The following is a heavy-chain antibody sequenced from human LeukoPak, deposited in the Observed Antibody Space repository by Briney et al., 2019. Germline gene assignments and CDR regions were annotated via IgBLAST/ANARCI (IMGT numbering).Heavy chain of an antibody. CDR3: ALRGGYCSSTSCQTFDY. D-gene: IGHD2-2*01. J-gene: IGHJ4*02. V-gene: IGHV4-39*07. CDR1: GGSISSSSYY. Sequence: SETLSLTCKVSGGSISSSSYYWGWIRQPPGKGLEWIGIIYYSGSTYYNPSLKSRVTISVDTSKNQFSLKLSSVTAADTAVYYCALRGGYCSSTSCQTFDYWGQGTLVTVSS. CDR2: IYYSGST.